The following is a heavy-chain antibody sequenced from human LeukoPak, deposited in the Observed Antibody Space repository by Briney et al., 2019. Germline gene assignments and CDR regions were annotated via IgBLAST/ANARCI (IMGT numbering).Heavy chain of an antibody. CDR1: GLTFSTYS. Sequence: GGSLRLSCAASGLTFSTYSMSWVRQAPGKGLEWVSSISSDSNHRFYADSLKGRFTISRDNAKNSLYLQLIGLRAEDTAVYYCARVAFGLYVMDVWGQGTTVTVSS. D-gene: IGHD3-3*01. V-gene: IGHV3-21*01. CDR3: ARVAFGLYVMDV. CDR2: ISSDSNHR. J-gene: IGHJ6*02.